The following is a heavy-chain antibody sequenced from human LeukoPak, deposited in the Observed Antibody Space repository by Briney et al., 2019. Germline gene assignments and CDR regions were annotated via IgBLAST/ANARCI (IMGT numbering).Heavy chain of an antibody. CDR2: ISGSGGSI. J-gene: IGHJ5*02. Sequence: GGSLRLSCAASGFTFSSYAMSWVRQAPGKGLEWVSAISGSGGSIYYADSVKGRFTISRDTSKNTLYLQMNSLRAGDTAVYYCAKVAGKPSSGPSWFDPWGQGTLVTVSS. CDR3: AKVAGKPSSGPSWFDP. CDR1: GFTFSSYA. V-gene: IGHV3-23*01. D-gene: IGHD6-19*01.